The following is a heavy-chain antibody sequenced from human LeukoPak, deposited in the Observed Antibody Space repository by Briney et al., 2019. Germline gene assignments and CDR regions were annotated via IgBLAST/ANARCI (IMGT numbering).Heavy chain of an antibody. CDR3: ARGAGWLPLV. J-gene: IGHJ4*02. CDR1: GGSISSHY. D-gene: IGHD5-24*01. V-gene: IGHV4-59*11. CDR2: IYYSGST. Sequence: PAETLSLTCTVSGGSISSHYWSWIRQLPGKGLEWIGYIYYSGSTNYNPSLKSRVTISVDTSKSQFSLKLSSVTAADTAVYYCARGAGWLPLVWGQGTLVTVSS.